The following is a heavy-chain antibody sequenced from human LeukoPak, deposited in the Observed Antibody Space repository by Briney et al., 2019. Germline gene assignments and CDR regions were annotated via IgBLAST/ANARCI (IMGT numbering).Heavy chain of an antibody. CDR2: ISGSGSTI. CDR1: GGSISSYY. CDR3: AREIVGATRFYYYYYMDV. Sequence: LSLTCTVSGGSISSYYWSWIRQPPGKGLEWVSYISGSGSTIYYADSVKGRFTISRDNAKNSLYLQMNSLRAEDTAVYYCAREIVGATRFYYYYYMDVWGKGTTVTVSS. D-gene: IGHD1-26*01. J-gene: IGHJ6*03. V-gene: IGHV3-11*01.